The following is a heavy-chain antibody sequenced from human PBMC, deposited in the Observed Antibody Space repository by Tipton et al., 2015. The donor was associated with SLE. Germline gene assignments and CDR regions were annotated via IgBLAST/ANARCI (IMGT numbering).Heavy chain of an antibody. Sequence: SLRLSCAAFGFTFSSYWMHWVRQAPGKGLVWVSRINSDGSSASYADSVKGRFTISRDNAKNTLYLQMNSLRAEDTAVYYCASLFGSKDYWGQGTLVTVSS. CDR2: INSDGSSA. CDR1: GFTFSSYW. D-gene: IGHD3-10*02. V-gene: IGHV3-74*01. J-gene: IGHJ4*02. CDR3: ASLFGSKDY.